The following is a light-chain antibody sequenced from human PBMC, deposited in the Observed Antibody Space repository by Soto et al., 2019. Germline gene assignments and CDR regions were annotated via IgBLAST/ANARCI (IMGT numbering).Light chain of an antibody. CDR3: QQYGSSPPLT. J-gene: IGKJ4*01. Sequence: EIVMTQSPATLSVSPGERATLSCRTSQSVSNTYVAWYQQKPGQAPRLLIYDTSSRVTGIPDRFSGSGSGTDFTLTISRLEPEDFAVFYCQQYGSSPPLTFGGGTKVDIK. CDR2: DTS. CDR1: QSVSNTY. V-gene: IGKV3-20*01.